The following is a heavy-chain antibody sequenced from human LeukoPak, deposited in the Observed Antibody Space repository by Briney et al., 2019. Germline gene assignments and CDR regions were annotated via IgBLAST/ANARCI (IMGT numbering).Heavy chain of an antibody. V-gene: IGHV3-21*01. Sequence: GGSLRLSCAASGFTFSSYAMSWVRQAPGKGLEWVSSISSSRSYIYYADSVKGRFTISRDNAKNSLYLQMNSLRAEDTAVYYCARVDYYDSSGYFDYWGQGTLVTVSS. CDR3: ARVDYYDSSGYFDY. J-gene: IGHJ4*02. CDR2: ISSSRSYI. CDR1: GFTFSSYA. D-gene: IGHD3-22*01.